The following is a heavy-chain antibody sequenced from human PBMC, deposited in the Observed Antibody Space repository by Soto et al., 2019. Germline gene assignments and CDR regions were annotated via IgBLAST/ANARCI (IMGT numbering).Heavy chain of an antibody. V-gene: IGHV1-69*13. CDR2: IIPIFGTA. CDR1: GGTFSSYA. D-gene: IGHD5-12*01. Sequence: SVKVSCKASGGTFSSYAISWVRQAPGQGLEWMGGIIPIFGTANYAQKSQGRVTITADESTSTAYMELSSLRSEDTAVYYCASSPGIIVATYYHSYGMDVWGQGTTVTVSS. J-gene: IGHJ6*02. CDR3: ASSPGIIVATYYHSYGMDV.